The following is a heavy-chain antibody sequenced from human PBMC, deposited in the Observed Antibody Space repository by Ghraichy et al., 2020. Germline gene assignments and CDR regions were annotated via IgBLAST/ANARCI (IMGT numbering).Heavy chain of an antibody. CDR3: ARAVYSSGWRNFDY. J-gene: IGHJ4*02. Sequence: GESLNISCEVSGYTFTDYWIAWVRQMPGKGLEWMGLISPGNSDLRYGPSFQGQFTITADKSISTAFLPWSSLKASDTAMYYCARAVYSSGWRNFDYWGQGTLVTVSS. D-gene: IGHD6-19*01. CDR1: GYTFTDYW. V-gene: IGHV5-51*01. CDR2: ISPGNSDL.